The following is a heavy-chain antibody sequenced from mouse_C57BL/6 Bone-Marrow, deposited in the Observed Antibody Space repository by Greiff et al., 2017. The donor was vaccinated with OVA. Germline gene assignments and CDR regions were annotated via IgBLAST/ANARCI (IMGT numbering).Heavy chain of an antibody. CDR1: GYTFTSYG. CDR2: IYPRSGNT. V-gene: IGHV1-81*01. J-gene: IGHJ1*03. Sequence: VQLQQSGAELARPGASVKLSCKASGYTFTSYGISWVKQRTGQGLEWIGEIYPRSGNTYYNEKFKGKATLTADNSSSTAYMELRSLSSEDSAVYFGARGDTTVHWYFDVWGTGTTVTVSS. CDR3: ARGDTTVHWYFDV. D-gene: IGHD1-1*01.